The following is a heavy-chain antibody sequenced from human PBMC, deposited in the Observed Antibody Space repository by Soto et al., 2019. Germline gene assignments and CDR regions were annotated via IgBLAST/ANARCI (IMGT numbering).Heavy chain of an antibody. D-gene: IGHD5-12*01. CDR3: ARLHGPTTSEKWFDA. J-gene: IGHJ5*02. CDR2: ISTYSGYT. Sequence: QVHLVQSGGEVKTPGASVRVSCQASGYTFFTYDISWVRQAPGQGLEWVGWISTYSGYTKYAQKFQGRVTMTTDTSTTTAYLELRSLSSDDTAVYYCARLHGPTTSEKWFDAWGQGTLVTVSS. CDR1: GYTFFTYD. V-gene: IGHV1-18*01.